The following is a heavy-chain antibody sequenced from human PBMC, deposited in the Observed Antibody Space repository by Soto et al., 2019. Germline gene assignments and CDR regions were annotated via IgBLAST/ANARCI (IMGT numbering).Heavy chain of an antibody. CDR1: GGSISSYY. CDR2: IYYSGST. D-gene: IGHD3-10*01. V-gene: IGHV4-59*04. J-gene: IGHJ6*02. CDR3: ARHLMVRGVPRPYYYGMDV. Sequence: SETLSLTCTVSGGSISSYYWSWIRQPPGKGLEWIGYIYYSGSTYYNPSLKSRVTISVDTSKNQFSLKLSSVTAADTAVYYCARHLMVRGVPRPYYYGMDVWGQGTTVTVSS.